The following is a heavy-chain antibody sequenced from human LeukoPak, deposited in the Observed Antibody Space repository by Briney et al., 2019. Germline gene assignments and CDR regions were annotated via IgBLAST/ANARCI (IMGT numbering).Heavy chain of an antibody. V-gene: IGHV3-21*01. Sequence: GGSLRLSCAASGFTFSSYSMNWVRQAPGKGLECVSSISSSSSYIYYADSVKGRFTISRDNAKNSLYLQMNSLRAEDTAVYYCARDYGGNRIFDYWGQGTLVTVSS. CDR1: GFTFSSYS. CDR2: ISSSSSYI. J-gene: IGHJ4*02. CDR3: ARDYGGNRIFDY. D-gene: IGHD4-23*01.